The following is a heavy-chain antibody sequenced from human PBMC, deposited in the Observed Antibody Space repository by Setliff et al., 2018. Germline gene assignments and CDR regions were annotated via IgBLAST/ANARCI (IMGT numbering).Heavy chain of an antibody. CDR3: ARVAIMGPPS. V-gene: IGHV1-2*02. Sequence: GASVKVSCKASGYAVTGYHIHGVRQAPGKGPEWMGWINPNTGGTNYAQKFQGRVTMTRDTSITTAYMELSSLRSDDTAVYCCARVAIMGPPSWGQGTLVTVSS. D-gene: IGHD3-16*01. J-gene: IGHJ5*02. CDR1: GYAVTGYH. CDR2: INPNTGGT.